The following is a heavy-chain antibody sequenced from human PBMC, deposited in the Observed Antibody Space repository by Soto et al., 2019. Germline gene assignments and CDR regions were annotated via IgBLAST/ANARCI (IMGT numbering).Heavy chain of an antibody. CDR2: IKQDGSEK. CDR3: ARATVAGTGLFDY. CDR1: GFTFSSYW. V-gene: IGHV3-7*01. J-gene: IGHJ4*02. D-gene: IGHD6-19*01. Sequence: GGSLRLSCAASGFTFSSYWMSWVRQAPGKGLEWVANIKQDGSEKYYVDSVKGRFTISRDNAKNSLYLQMNSLRAEDTAVYYCARATVAGTGLFDYWGQGTLVTVSS.